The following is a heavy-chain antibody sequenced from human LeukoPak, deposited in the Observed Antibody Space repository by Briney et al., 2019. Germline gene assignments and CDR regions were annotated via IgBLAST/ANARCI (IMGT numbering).Heavy chain of an antibody. Sequence: PGRSLRLSCRASGFTFDGYALHWVRQAPGKGLEWVSGVSWNSGTINYADSLRGRFTISRDNAKNALYLQMNSLRAKDTALYYCAKDRGHWLDFDSWGRGTLVTVYS. CDR1: GFTFDGYA. CDR2: VSWNSGTI. V-gene: IGHV3-9*01. CDR3: AKDRGHWLDFDS. J-gene: IGHJ4*02. D-gene: IGHD6-19*01.